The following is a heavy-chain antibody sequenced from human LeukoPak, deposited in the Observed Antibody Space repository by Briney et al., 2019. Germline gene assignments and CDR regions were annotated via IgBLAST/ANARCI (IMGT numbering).Heavy chain of an antibody. CDR2: ISSSGSST. CDR3: ARVPGKYAFDI. V-gene: IGHV3-11*05. CDR1: GFTFSDYY. Sequence: GGSLRLSCAASGFTFSDYYMTWMRQAPGRGLEWVSYISSSGSSTNYADSVKGRFTTSRDNAKKSLYLQMNSLRAEDTAVYYCARVPGKYAFDIWGQGTMVSVSS. J-gene: IGHJ3*02.